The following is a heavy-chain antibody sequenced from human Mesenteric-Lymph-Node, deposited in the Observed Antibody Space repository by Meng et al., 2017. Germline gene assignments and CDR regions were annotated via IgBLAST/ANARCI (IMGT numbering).Heavy chain of an antibody. CDR2: IYTSGST. J-gene: IGHJ6*02. CDR3: ARVSWGSGGPYYYYGMDV. V-gene: IGHV4-61*02. CDR1: GDSISSGSYY. D-gene: IGHD2-15*01. Sequence: SETLSLTCTVSGDSISSGSYYWSWIRQPAGKGLEWIGRIYTSGSTNYNPSLKSRVTISVDMSKNQFSLKLRSVTAADTAVYYCARVSWGSGGPYYYYGMDVWGQGTTVTVSS.